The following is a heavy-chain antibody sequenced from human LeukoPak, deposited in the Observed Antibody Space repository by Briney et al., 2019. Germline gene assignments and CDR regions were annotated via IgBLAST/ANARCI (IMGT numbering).Heavy chain of an antibody. V-gene: IGHV3-30-3*01. CDR1: GFTFSSYA. CDR2: ISYDGSNK. Sequence: GGSLRLSCAASGFTFSSYAMHWVRQAPGKGLEWVAVISYDGSNKYYADSVKGRFTISRDNSKNTQYLQMNSLRAEDTAVYYCAKGRYSSSWYLTRFDYWGQGTLVTVSS. CDR3: AKGRYSSSWYLTRFDY. J-gene: IGHJ4*02. D-gene: IGHD6-13*01.